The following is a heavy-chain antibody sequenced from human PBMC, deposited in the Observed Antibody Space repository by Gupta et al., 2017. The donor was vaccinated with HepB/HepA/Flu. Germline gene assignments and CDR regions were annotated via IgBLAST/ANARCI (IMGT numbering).Heavy chain of an antibody. CDR1: GFTFSSYW. CDR2: INQDGSEK. CDR3: ANNGAAVAGTD. Sequence: EVQLVESGGGLVQPGGSLRLSCAASGFTFSSYWMTWVRQAPGKGLELVANINQDGSEKNYVDSLKGRVTISRDNAKSSLYLQINSLRAEDTSVYYCANNGAAVAGTDWGQGTLVTVSS. J-gene: IGHJ4*02. V-gene: IGHV3-7*01. D-gene: IGHD6-19*01.